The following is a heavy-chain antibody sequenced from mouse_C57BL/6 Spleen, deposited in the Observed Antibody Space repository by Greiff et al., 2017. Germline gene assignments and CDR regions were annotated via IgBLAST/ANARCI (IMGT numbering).Heavy chain of an antibody. V-gene: IGHV1-7*01. CDR2: INPSSGYT. Sequence: QVQLQQSGAELAKPGASVKLSCKASGYTFTSYWMHWVKQRPGQGLEWIGYINPSSGYTKFNQKFKDKATLTADKSSSTAYMQLSSLTYEDSAVYYCARLDYYARGYFDYWGQGTTLTVSS. J-gene: IGHJ2*01. CDR1: GYTFTSYW. CDR3: ARLDYYARGYFDY. D-gene: IGHD1-1*01.